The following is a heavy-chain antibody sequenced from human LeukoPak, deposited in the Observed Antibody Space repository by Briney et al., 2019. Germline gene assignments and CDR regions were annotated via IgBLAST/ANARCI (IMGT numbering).Heavy chain of an antibody. D-gene: IGHD5-18*01. CDR1: GFTFSSYW. V-gene: IGHV3-53*01. CDR3: ARGGYSYGYGVDYYYYYGMDV. Sequence: GGSLRLSCAASGFTFSSYWMSWVRQAPGKGLEWVSVIYSGGSTYYADSVKGRFTISRDNSKNTLYLQMNSLRAEDTAVYYCARGGYSYGYGVDYYYYYGMDVWGQGTTVTVS. CDR2: IYSGGST. J-gene: IGHJ6*02.